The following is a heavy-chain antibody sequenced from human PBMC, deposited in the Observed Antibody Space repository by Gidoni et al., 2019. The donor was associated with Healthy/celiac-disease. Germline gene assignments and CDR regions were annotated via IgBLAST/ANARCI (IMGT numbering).Heavy chain of an antibody. V-gene: IGHV3-20*01. J-gene: IGHJ4*02. Sequence: EVQLVESGGGVVRPGGSLRLPCAASGFTFDDYGMSWVRQAPGKGLVWVSGINWNGGSTGYADSVKGRFTISRDNAKNSLYLQMNSLRAEDTALYHCARANSGSYSFDYWGQGTLVTVSS. D-gene: IGHD1-26*01. CDR3: ARANSGSYSFDY. CDR2: INWNGGST. CDR1: GFTFDDYG.